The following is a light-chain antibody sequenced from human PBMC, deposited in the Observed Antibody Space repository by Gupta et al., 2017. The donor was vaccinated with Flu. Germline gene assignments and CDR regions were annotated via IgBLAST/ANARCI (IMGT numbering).Light chain of an antibody. CDR2: EAS. CDR1: QSVGKY. CDR3: QQRKSGHPSFT. J-gene: IGKJ3*01. Sequence: LPLSPGERAALPCRASQSVGKYLNWYKKKPCQAPRLLIFEASKRTQGINASFSGMGDGTDLSFTISSREPEDFAVYYCQQRKSGHPSFTFGHGTKVDIK. V-gene: IGKV3-11*01.